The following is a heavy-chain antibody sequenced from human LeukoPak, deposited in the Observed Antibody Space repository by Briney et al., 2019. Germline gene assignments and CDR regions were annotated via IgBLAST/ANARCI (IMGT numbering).Heavy chain of an antibody. CDR3: ARNTGRYSYGYLLIDY. D-gene: IGHD5-18*01. V-gene: IGHV1-18*01. CDR1: GYTFTSCG. CDR2: ISAYNGST. Sequence: ASVKVSCKASGYTFTSCGISWVRQAPGQGLEWMGWISAYNGSTNYAQKLQGRVTMTTDTSTSTAYMELRSLRSDDTAVYYCARNTGRYSYGYLLIDYWGQGTLVTVSS. J-gene: IGHJ4*02.